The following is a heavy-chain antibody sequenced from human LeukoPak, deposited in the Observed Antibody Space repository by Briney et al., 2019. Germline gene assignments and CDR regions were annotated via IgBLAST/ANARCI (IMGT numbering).Heavy chain of an antibody. J-gene: IGHJ4*02. V-gene: IGHV3-30-3*01. CDR1: GFTFSSYA. D-gene: IGHD4-23*01. Sequence: GGSLRLSCAASGFTFSSYAMHWVRQAPGKGLECVAVISYDGSYKYHADSVEGRFTISRDNSKNTLYLQMDSLRAEDTAIYYCARSVGTSPSALDYWGQGTLVTVSS. CDR2: ISYDGSYK. CDR3: ARSVGTSPSALDY.